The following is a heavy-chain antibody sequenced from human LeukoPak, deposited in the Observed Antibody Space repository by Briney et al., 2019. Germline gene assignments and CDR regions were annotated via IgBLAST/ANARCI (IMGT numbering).Heavy chain of an antibody. Sequence: TGGSLRLSCAASGFTFSSYSMNWVRQAPGKGLEWVSSISSSSSYIYYADSVKGRFTISRDNAKNSLYLQMNSLRAEDTAVYYCATYGDYDFFDYWGQGTLVTVSS. CDR3: ATYGDYDFFDY. V-gene: IGHV3-21*01. D-gene: IGHD4-17*01. CDR2: ISSSSSYI. CDR1: GFTFSSYS. J-gene: IGHJ4*02.